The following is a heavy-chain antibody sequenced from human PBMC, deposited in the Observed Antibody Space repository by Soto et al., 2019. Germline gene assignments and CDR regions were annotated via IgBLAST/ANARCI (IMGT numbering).Heavy chain of an antibody. D-gene: IGHD1-1*01. CDR1: GFTFSSYA. Sequence: PGGSLRLSCAASGFTFSSYAMSWVRQAPGKGLEWVSAISGSGGSTYYADSVKGRFTISRDNSKNTLYLQMNSLRAEDTAVYYCAKDNTRVRYYYGMDVWGQGTTVTVSS. V-gene: IGHV3-23*01. J-gene: IGHJ6*02. CDR2: ISGSGGST. CDR3: AKDNTRVRYYYGMDV.